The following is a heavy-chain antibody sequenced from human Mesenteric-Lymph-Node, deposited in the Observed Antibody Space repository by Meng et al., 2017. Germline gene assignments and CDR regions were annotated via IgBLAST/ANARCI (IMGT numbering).Heavy chain of an antibody. Sequence: HVHLQESGPGWVKPSGPLSLPCAVSGGSISSSNWWSWVRQPPGKGLEWIGEIYHSGSTNYNPSLKSRVTISVDKSKNQFSLKLSSVTAADTAVYYCARVGTAAPLIDYWGQGTLVTVSS. J-gene: IGHJ4*02. CDR3: ARVGTAAPLIDY. D-gene: IGHD6-6*01. CDR2: IYHSGST. V-gene: IGHV4-4*02. CDR1: GGSISSSNW.